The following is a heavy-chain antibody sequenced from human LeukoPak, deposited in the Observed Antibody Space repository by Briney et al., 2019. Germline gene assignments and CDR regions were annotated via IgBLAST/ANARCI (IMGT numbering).Heavy chain of an antibody. D-gene: IGHD3-10*01. V-gene: IGHV1-18*01. CDR2: ISAYNGNI. Sequence: ASVTVSCTASGYTFTNYGISWLRQAPGQGLEWMGWISAYNGNIRYAQNLQGRVTMTTDTSTSTAYMELRSLRSDDTAVYYCGRPFGNYYGSGTPPLYFDYWGQGTLVTVSS. CDR3: GRPFGNYYGSGTPPLYFDY. J-gene: IGHJ4*02. CDR1: GYTFTNYG.